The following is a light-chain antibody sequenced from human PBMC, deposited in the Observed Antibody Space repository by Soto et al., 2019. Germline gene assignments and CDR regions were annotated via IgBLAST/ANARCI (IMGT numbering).Light chain of an antibody. CDR3: QCYVSSLGAAVV. Sequence: QSALTQPPSVSVAPGQRVTISCTGSSSNIGAGYDVHWYQQLPGTAPKLLIYGNSNRPSGVPDRFSGSKSGTSASLAITGLQAEDEADYSRQCYVSSLGAAVVLGGGTKVAVL. CDR1: SSNIGAGYD. V-gene: IGLV1-40*01. J-gene: IGLJ2*01. CDR2: GNS.